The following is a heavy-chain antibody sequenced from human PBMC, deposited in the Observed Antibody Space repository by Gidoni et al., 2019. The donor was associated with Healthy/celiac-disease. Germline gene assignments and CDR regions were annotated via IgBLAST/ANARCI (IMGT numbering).Heavy chain of an antibody. Sequence: QVQLQDSGPGLVTPSATLSLTCTVPGGSISSYYWSWIRQPPGKGLEWIGYIYYSGSTNYNPSLKSRVTISVDTSKNQFSLKLSSVTAADTAVYYCARVGTVTTLDYWGQGTLVTVSS. V-gene: IGHV4-59*01. D-gene: IGHD4-17*01. CDR1: GGSISSYY. CDR3: ARVGTVTTLDY. J-gene: IGHJ4*02. CDR2: IYYSGST.